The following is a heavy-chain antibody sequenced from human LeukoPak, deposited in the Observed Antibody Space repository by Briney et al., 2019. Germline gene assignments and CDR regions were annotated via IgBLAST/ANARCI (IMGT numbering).Heavy chain of an antibody. J-gene: IGHJ4*02. CDR3: ARGRGLGVITPYSDS. Sequence: SETLSLTCTVSGGSTSSDHWSWIRQPPENGLEWIGCISYRGSTNYNPSLKSRVTISIDTSKRHFSLKLTSVTAADTGVYYCARGRGLGVITPYSDSWGQGTLVTVSS. CDR1: GGSTSSDH. CDR2: ISYRGST. V-gene: IGHV4-59*08. D-gene: IGHD3-16*02.